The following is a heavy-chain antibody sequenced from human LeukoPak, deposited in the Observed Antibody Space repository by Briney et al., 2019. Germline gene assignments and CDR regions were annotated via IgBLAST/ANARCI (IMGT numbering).Heavy chain of an antibody. CDR2: INPNSGGT. CDR1: GYTFTGYY. Sequence: ASVKVSCKASGYTFTGYYMHWVRQAPEQGLEWMGWINPNSGGTNYAQKFQGRVTMTRDTSISTAYMELSRLRSDDTAVYYRARDLGWIVVVPAASRNNWFDPWGQGTLVTVSS. D-gene: IGHD2-2*01. CDR3: ARDLGWIVVVPAASRNNWFDP. J-gene: IGHJ5*02. V-gene: IGHV1-2*02.